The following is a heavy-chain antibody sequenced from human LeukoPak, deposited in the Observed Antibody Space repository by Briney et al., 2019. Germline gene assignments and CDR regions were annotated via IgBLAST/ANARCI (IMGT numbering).Heavy chain of an antibody. CDR1: GSTFSSYA. Sequence: GGSLRLSCAASGSTFSSYAMSWVRQAPGKGLEWVSAISGSGGSTYYADSVKGRFTISRDNSKNTLYLQMNSLRAEDTAVYYCAKRDIVVVPASHFDYWGQGTLVTVSS. CDR3: AKRDIVVVPASHFDY. D-gene: IGHD2-2*01. CDR2: ISGSGGST. J-gene: IGHJ4*02. V-gene: IGHV3-23*01.